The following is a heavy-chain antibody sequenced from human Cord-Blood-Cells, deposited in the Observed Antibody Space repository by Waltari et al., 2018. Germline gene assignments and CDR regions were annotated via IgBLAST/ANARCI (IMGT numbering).Heavy chain of an antibody. J-gene: IGHJ4*02. CDR3: ARDQYSYGYFDY. CDR1: GDSVSSIRAA. Sequence: QVQLQQSGPGLVKPSQTLSLTCVISGDSVSSIRAAWNWIRQTPSRGLEWRGSTYYRSKVYNDYAVSVKSRITINPDTSKNQFSLQLNSVTPEDTAVYYCARDQYSYGYFDYWGQGTLVTVSS. D-gene: IGHD5-18*01. CDR2: TYYRSKVYN. V-gene: IGHV6-1*01.